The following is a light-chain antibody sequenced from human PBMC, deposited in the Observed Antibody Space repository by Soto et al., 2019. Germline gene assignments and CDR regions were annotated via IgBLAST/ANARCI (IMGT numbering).Light chain of an antibody. V-gene: IGKV3D-15*01. J-gene: IGKJ1*01. CDR3: QQFGDWPS. Sequence: EIRMTQSPATLSMSPGDNATLSCRASQSVSSHVVWYQQKPGQAPRLLISDSSTRAPGIPARFSGSGSGTEFTLTISSLQSDDFAVYYCQQFGDWPSFGLGTKVDIK. CDR2: DSS. CDR1: QSVSSH.